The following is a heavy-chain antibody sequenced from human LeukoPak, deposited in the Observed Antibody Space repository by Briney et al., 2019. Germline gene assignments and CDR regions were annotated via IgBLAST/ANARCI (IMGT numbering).Heavy chain of an antibody. D-gene: IGHD2-2*01. V-gene: IGHV3-33*01. CDR2: IWYDGSNK. J-gene: IGHJ4*02. CDR1: GFTFSSYG. CDR3: ARADIVVVPAHFDY. Sequence: PGGSLRLSCAASGFTFSSYGMHWVRQAPGKGLEWVAVIWYDGSNKYYADSVKGRFTISRDNSKNTLYLQMNSLRAKDTAVYYCARADIVVVPAHFDYWGQGTLVTVSS.